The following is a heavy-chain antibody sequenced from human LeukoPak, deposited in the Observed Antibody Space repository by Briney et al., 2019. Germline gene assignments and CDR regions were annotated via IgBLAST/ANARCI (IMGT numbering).Heavy chain of an antibody. D-gene: IGHD2-15*01. CDR3: AGVIAATRAFYI. CDR1: GDTFSSYA. Sequence: ASVKVSCKASGDTFSSYAISWVRQAPGQGLEWMGGIIPIFGTANYAQKFQGRVTITTDESKSTAYMELSSLRSEDTAVYYCAGVIAATRAFYIWGQGTVGTVSS. CDR2: IIPIFGTA. J-gene: IGHJ3*02. V-gene: IGHV1-69*05.